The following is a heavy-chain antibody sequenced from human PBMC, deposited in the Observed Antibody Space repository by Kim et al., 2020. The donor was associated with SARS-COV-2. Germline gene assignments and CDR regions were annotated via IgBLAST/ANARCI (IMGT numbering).Heavy chain of an antibody. CDR3: ARLRDCISTNTCYPSLVHYYGMDV. V-gene: IGHV5-10-1*01. J-gene: IGHJ6*02. CDR2: IDPSDSNT. CDR1: GYSFTNYW. D-gene: IGHD2-2*01. Sequence: GESLKISCQGSGYSFTNYWITWVRQMPGKGLEWMGRIDPSDSNTNYSPSLQGHVTISADKSIGTAYLQWSSLKASDTAIYYCARLRDCISTNTCYPSLVHYYGMDVWGQGTTVTVS.